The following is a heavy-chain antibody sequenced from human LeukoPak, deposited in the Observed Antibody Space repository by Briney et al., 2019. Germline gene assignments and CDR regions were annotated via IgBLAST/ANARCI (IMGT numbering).Heavy chain of an antibody. CDR3: ARSFQWLVRLDAFDI. CDR1: GFTFNTYT. V-gene: IGHV3-23*01. CDR2: ISNSGGST. J-gene: IGHJ3*02. Sequence: GGSLRLSCAASGFTFNTYTMYWVRQAPGKGLEWVSGISNSGGSTYYADSVKGRFTISRDNSKNTLYLQMNSLGAEDTAVYYCARSFQWLVRLDAFDIWGQGTMVTVSS. D-gene: IGHD6-19*01.